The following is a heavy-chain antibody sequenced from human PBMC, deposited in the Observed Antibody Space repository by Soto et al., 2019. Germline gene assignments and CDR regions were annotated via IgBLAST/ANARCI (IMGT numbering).Heavy chain of an antibody. Sequence: GGSLRLSCAASGFTFSSYAMHWVRQAPGKGLEGVAVISYDGSNKYYADSVKGRFTISRDNSKNTLYLQMNSLRDEDTAVYYCARGSWLQNIYYYGMDVWGQGATVTVSS. D-gene: IGHD5-12*01. CDR3: ARGSWLQNIYYYGMDV. CDR2: ISYDGSNK. V-gene: IGHV3-30-3*01. J-gene: IGHJ6*02. CDR1: GFTFSSYA.